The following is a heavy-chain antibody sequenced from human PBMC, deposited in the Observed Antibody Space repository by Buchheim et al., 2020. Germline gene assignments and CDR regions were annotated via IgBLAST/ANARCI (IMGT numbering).Heavy chain of an antibody. CDR3: AKHNDTYTDFDH. V-gene: IGHV3-23*01. D-gene: IGHD3-9*01. J-gene: IGHJ4*02. Sequence: EVQLLQFGGGLVQPGGSLRLSCAASGFTFRNYAMSWVRQAPGKGLEWVSDIRGSVGNTYYADSVKGRFTISRDNSNNILYLQMNSLRAEDTAVYYCAKHNDTYTDFDHWGQGTL. CDR1: GFTFRNYA. CDR2: IRGSVGNT.